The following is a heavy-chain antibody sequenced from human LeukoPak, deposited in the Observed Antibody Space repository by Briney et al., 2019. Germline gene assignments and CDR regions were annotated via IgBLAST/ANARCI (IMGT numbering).Heavy chain of an antibody. Sequence: SGGSLRLSCAASGFTFDDYAMHWIRQPPGKGLEWIGYIYYSGSTNYNPSLKSRVTISVDTSKNQFSLKLSSVTAADTAVYYCASLIAAAGFDPWGQGTLVTVSS. CDR3: ASLIAAAGFDP. D-gene: IGHD6-13*01. V-gene: IGHV4-59*01. CDR2: IYYSGST. J-gene: IGHJ5*02. CDR1: GFTFDDYA.